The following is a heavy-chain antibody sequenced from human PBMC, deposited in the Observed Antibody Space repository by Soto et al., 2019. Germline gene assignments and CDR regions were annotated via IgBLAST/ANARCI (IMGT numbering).Heavy chain of an antibody. V-gene: IGHV3-74*03. J-gene: IGHJ6*02. CDR2: VNNDGTDT. CDR3: VRGGLQHALDV. Sequence: EVQRVESGGGLVQPGGSLRLSCAASGFTFSNYWTYWVRQAPGKGLVWVSRVNNDGTDTTHADSVKGRFTISRDNAENTLYLQMNSLRPDDTAVYYCVRGGLQHALDVWGQGSTVTVSS. CDR1: GFTFSNYW. D-gene: IGHD6-13*01.